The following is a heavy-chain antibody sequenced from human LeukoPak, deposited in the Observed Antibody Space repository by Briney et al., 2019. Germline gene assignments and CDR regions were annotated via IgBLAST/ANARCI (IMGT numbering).Heavy chain of an antibody. Sequence: PSETLSLTCTVSGGSISSYYWSWIRQPPGKGLEWIGNIYYSGSTNYNPSLKSRVTISVDTSKNQFSLKLSSVTAADTAVYYCARDRGYYDILTGYIPQYYFDYWGQGTLVTVSS. CDR1: GGSISSYY. J-gene: IGHJ4*02. CDR3: ARDRGYYDILTGYIPQYYFDY. V-gene: IGHV4-59*01. D-gene: IGHD3-9*01. CDR2: IYYSGST.